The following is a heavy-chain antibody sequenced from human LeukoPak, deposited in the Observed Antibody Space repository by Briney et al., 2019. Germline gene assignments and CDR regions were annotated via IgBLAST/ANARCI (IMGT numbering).Heavy chain of an antibody. CDR3: ARDVSGSYYPNYFDY. J-gene: IGHJ4*02. Sequence: SVKVSCKASGGTFSSYAISWVRRAPGQGLEWMGGIIPIFGTANYAQKFQGRVTITADESTSTAYMELSSLRSEDTAVYYCARDVSGSYYPNYFDYWGQGTLVTVSS. CDR1: GGTFSSYA. D-gene: IGHD1-26*01. V-gene: IGHV1-69*13. CDR2: IIPIFGTA.